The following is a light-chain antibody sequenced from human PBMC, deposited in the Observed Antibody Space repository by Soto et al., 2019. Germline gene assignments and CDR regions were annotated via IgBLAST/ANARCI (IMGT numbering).Light chain of an antibody. CDR1: QDNGPY. Sequence: DIQMTQSPSSLSASVGDRVTITCRASQDNGPYLAWYQQKSGRVPELLIYSASTLQSGFPSRFSGSGSGADFSLTISGLQPEDAATYYCQNYDSRPLTFGGGTKVEI. J-gene: IGKJ4*01. CDR3: QNYDSRPLT. V-gene: IGKV1-27*01. CDR2: SAS.